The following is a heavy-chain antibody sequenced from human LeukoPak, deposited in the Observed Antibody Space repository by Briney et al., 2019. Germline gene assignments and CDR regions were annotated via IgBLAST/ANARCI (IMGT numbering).Heavy chain of an antibody. CDR3: ARDQRSLFDV. J-gene: IGHJ4*02. D-gene: IGHD1-26*01. Sequence: SETLSLTCSVSDGSINSDTYYWGWIRQPPGKGLEWIASIYSGGNTFYNPSLKRRVTISIDTSKKQFSLKLTSVTAADTAVYFCARDQRSLFDVWGQGSLVTVSS. CDR2: IYSGGNT. CDR1: DGSINSDTYY. V-gene: IGHV4-39*07.